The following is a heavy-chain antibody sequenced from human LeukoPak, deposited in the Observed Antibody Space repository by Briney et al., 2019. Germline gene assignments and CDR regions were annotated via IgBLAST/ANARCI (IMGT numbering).Heavy chain of an antibody. V-gene: IGHV3-73*01. Sequence: GGSLRLSCAASGFTFSGSAMHWVRQASGKGLEWVGRIRSKANSYATAYAASVKGRFTISRDDSKNTAYLQMNSLKTEDTAVYYCAKVYRYYDILTGYPIGDYWGQGTLVTVSS. CDR2: IRSKANSYAT. D-gene: IGHD3-9*01. CDR1: GFTFSGSA. CDR3: AKVYRYYDILTGYPIGDY. J-gene: IGHJ4*02.